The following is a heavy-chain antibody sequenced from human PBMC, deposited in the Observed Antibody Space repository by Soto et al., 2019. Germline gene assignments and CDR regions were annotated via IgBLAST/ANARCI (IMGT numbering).Heavy chain of an antibody. Sequence: QVQLQQWGAGLLKPSETLSLTCAVYGGSFSGYYWSWIRQPPGKGLEWSGEINHSGSTNYNPSLKSRVTISVDTSKNQFSLKLSSVTAADTAVYYCARRTTVTPFDYWGQGTLVTVSS. CDR2: INHSGST. CDR3: ARRTTVTPFDY. D-gene: IGHD4-17*01. CDR1: GGSFSGYY. J-gene: IGHJ4*02. V-gene: IGHV4-34*01.